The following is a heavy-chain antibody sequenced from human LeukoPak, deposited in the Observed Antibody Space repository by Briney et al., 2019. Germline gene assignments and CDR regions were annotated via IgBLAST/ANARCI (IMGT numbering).Heavy chain of an antibody. CDR1: GFTFSSYG. CDR3: AKITYYYDSSGYIQDY. D-gene: IGHD3-22*01. Sequence: GRSLGLSCAASGFTFSSYGVHWVRQAPGKGLEWVAVISYDGSNKYYADSVKGRFTISRDNSKNTLYLQMNSLRAEDTAVYYCAKITYYYDSSGYIQDYWGQGTLVTVSS. CDR2: ISYDGSNK. J-gene: IGHJ4*02. V-gene: IGHV3-30*18.